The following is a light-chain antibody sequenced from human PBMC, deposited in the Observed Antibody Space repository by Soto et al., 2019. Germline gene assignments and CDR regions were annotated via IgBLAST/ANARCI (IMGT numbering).Light chain of an antibody. J-gene: IGLJ7*01. Sequence: QSVLTQSPSASASLGASVKLTCTLSSGHSSYAIAWHQQQPEKGPRYLMKVNNNGSHSKGDGISDRFSGSSSGTERYLPISRLQSEDEADYYCQTWGTGPAVFGGGTQLTVL. CDR1: SGHSSYA. CDR3: QTWGTGPAV. CDR2: VNNNGSH. V-gene: IGLV4-69*01.